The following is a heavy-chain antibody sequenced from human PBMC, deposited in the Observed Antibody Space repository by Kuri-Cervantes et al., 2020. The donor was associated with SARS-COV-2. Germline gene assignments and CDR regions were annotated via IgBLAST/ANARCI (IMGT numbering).Heavy chain of an antibody. V-gene: IGHV4-59*08. J-gene: IGHJ4*02. D-gene: IGHD6-6*01. CDR3: ARHGGSGSSLDY. CDR1: GGSFSGYY. Sequence: GSLRLSCAVYGGSFSGYYWSWIRQPPGKGLEWIGYIYYSGSTNYNPSLKSRVTMSVDTSKSQFSLKLSSVTAADTAVYYCARHGGSGSSLDYWGQGTLVTVSS. CDR2: IYYSGST.